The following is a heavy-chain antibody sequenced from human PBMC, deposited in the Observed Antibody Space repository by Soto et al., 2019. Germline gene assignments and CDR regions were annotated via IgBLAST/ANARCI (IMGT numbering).Heavy chain of an antibody. D-gene: IGHD3-10*01. CDR2: INHSGST. V-gene: IGHV4-34*01. J-gene: IGHJ6*02. CDR3: ARVLILGVRGVIMGRRGYYYGMDV. CDR1: GGSFSGYY. Sequence: PSETLSLTCAVYGGSFSGYYWSWIRQPPGKGLEWIGEINHSGSTNYNPSLKSRVTISVDTSKNQLSMKLSSVTAADTAVYYCARVLILGVRGVIMGRRGYYYGMDVWGQGTTVTVSS.